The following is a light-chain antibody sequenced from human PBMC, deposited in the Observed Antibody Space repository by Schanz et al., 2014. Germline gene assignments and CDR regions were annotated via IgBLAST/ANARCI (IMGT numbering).Light chain of an antibody. V-gene: IGLV2-14*01. Sequence: QSALTQSASVSGSLGQSITISCTGTSSDVGGYNFVSWYQQIPGKAPKIMIYDVSNRPSGVSYRFSGSKSGNTASLTISGLQAEDEADYYCSSYTSSSTWVFGGGTKLTVL. CDR2: DVS. CDR1: SSDVGGYNF. J-gene: IGLJ3*02. CDR3: SSYTSSSTWV.